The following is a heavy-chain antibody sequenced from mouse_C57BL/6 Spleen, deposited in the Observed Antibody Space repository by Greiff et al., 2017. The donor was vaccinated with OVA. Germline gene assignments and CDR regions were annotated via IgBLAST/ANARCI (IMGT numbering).Heavy chain of an antibody. J-gene: IGHJ4*01. D-gene: IGHD1-1*01. CDR3: ARSYYYGSSPHAMDY. V-gene: IGHV1-22*01. Sequence: VQLQQSGPELVKPGASVKMSCKASGYTFTDYNMHWVKQSHGKSLEWIGYINPNNGGTSYNQKFKGKATLTVNKSSSTAYMELRSLTSEDSAVYYCARSYYYGSSPHAMDYWGQGTSVTVSS. CDR1: GYTFTDYN. CDR2: INPNNGGT.